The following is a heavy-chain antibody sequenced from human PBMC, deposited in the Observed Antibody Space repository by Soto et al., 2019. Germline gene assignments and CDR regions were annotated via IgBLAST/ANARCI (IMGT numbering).Heavy chain of an antibody. CDR1: GFTFSDYY. Sequence: QVRLVESGGGLVKPGGSLRLSCSLSGFTFSDYYMSWIRQAPGEGLEWISCITSSGTYTMYAGSVKGRFTISRDNSRNSLYPQMHNLRAHDTAVYYCAREKHKVNGLAVWGQGTTVTVSS. V-gene: IGHV3-11*05. J-gene: IGHJ6*02. D-gene: IGHD2-21*01. CDR2: ITSSGTYT. CDR3: AREKHKVNGLAV.